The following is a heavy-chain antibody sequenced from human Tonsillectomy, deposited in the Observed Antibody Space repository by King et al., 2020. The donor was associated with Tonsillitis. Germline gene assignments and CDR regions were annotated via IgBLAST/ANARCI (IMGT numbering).Heavy chain of an antibody. CDR3: AKTPNRHDWSNIFDY. V-gene: IGHV3-23*04. J-gene: IGHJ4*02. CDR1: GFTFSSYA. Sequence: VQLVESGGGLVEPGGSLRLSCVASGFTFSSYAMSWVRQAPGKGLEWVSGISGSGGSTYYADSVKGLFTISRDNSKNTLYLQMNSLRAEDTAVYYCAKTPNRHDWSNIFDYWGQGTLVTVSS. D-gene: IGHD3-9*01. CDR2: ISGSGGST.